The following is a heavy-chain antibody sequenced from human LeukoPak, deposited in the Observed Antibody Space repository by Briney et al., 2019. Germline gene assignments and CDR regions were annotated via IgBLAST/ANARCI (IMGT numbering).Heavy chain of an antibody. J-gene: IGHJ4*02. CDR1: GFTFSSYG. CDR2: ISYDGSNK. Sequence: RGSLRLSCAASGFTFSSYGMHWVRQAPGKGLEWVAVISYDGSNKYYADSVKGRFTISRDNSKNTLYLQMNSLRAEDTAVYYCAKDYTPYDSSGYADYWGQGTLVTVSS. V-gene: IGHV3-30*18. CDR3: AKDYTPYDSSGYADY. D-gene: IGHD3-22*01.